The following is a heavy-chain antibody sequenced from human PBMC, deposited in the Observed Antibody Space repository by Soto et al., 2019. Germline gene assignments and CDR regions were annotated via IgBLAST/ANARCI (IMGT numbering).Heavy chain of an antibody. Sequence: SETLSLTCTVSGGSVSSGSYYWSWIRQPPGKGLEWIGYIYYSGSTNYNPSLKSRVTISVDTSKNQFSLKLSSVTAADTAVYYCARDFSSSSFSYYYGMDVWGQGTTVTVSS. CDR3: ARDFSSSSFSYYYGMDV. V-gene: IGHV4-61*01. J-gene: IGHJ6*02. CDR2: IYYSGST. CDR1: GGSVSSGSYY. D-gene: IGHD6-6*01.